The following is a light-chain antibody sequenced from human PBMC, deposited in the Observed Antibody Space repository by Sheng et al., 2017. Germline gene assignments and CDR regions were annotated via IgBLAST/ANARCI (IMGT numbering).Light chain of an antibody. J-gene: IGKJ2*01. Sequence: EIVLTQSPGTLSLSPGERATLSCRASQSVSSSFLAWYQQKPGQAPRLLVYGASNRATGIPDRFSGSESGTDFTLTISRLEPEDFAVYYCQLFGSSPQYTFGQGTNLQIK. CDR1: QSVSSSF. CDR2: GAS. CDR3: QLFGSSPQYT. V-gene: IGKV3-20*01.